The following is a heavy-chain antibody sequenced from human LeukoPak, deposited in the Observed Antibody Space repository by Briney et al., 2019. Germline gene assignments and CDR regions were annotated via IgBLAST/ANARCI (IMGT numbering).Heavy chain of an antibody. Sequence: SETLSLTCTVSDDSAYSTGFYWGWIRQPPGKGLEWIGSFNHGGNTYYNPSLKSRVTISGDTSKNQFSLKLSSVTAADTAVYYCARGSGYSGYDRKFQFDYWGQGTLVTVSS. CDR1: DDSAYSTGFY. J-gene: IGHJ4*02. D-gene: IGHD5-12*01. V-gene: IGHV4-39*01. CDR2: FNHGGNT. CDR3: ARGSGYSGYDRKFQFDY.